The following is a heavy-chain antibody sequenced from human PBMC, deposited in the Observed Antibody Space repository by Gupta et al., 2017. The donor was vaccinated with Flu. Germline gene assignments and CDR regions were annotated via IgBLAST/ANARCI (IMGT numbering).Heavy chain of an antibody. Sequence: EVQLLESGGGLVQPGGSLTLSCSASGFTFSSQAMAWVRQAPGKGLEGVSGISISAVSSYYADSVRGRFTTSRDDSKNKLYLQMNSLRAEDTAVYYCASDPSGHYISGSWFGSWGQGTLVTVSS. J-gene: IGHJ5*01. D-gene: IGHD3-3*01. CDR2: ISISAVSS. CDR1: GFTFSSQA. V-gene: IGHV3-23*01. CDR3: ASDPSGHYISGSWFGS.